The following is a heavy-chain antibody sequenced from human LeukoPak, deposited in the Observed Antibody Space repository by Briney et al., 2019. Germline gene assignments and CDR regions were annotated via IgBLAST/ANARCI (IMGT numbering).Heavy chain of an antibody. D-gene: IGHD2-2*01. CDR1: GGSISSGSYY. CDR2: IYTSGST. V-gene: IGHV4-61*02. J-gene: IGHJ6*03. CDR3: ARDRCRSTSCRYYYYYMDV. Sequence: SETLSLSCTVSGGSISSGSYYWSRIRQPAGKGVEWIGRIYTSGSTNYNPSLKSRVTISVDTSKNQFSLKLSSVTAADTAVYYCARDRCRSTSCRYYYYYMDVWGKGTTVTISS.